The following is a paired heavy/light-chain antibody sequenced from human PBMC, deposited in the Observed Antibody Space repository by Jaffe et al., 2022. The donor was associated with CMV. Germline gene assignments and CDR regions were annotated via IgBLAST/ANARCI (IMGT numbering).Heavy chain of an antibody. D-gene: IGHD6-13*01. CDR1: GDSISSRNW. CDR3: ARMPGAAAVHFDY. Sequence: QMQLQESGPGLVKPSGTLSLNCAVSGDSISSRNWWSWVRQPPGKGLEWIAEIYHTGSTNYNPSLRSRVTISVDKSKNQFSLKLTSVSAADTAVYYCARMPGAAAVHFDYWGQGTLVTVSS. CDR2: IYHTGST. J-gene: IGHJ4*02. V-gene: IGHV4-4*02.
Light chain of an antibody. CDR3: QHYNNWPA. J-gene: IGKJ1*01. V-gene: IGKV3-15*01. CDR1: QSVSSN. CDR2: GAS. Sequence: EIVMTQSPATLSVSPGERATLSCRASQSVSSNLAWYQQKPGQTPRLLIYGASTRATGIPARFSGGGSGTEFTLTISSLQSEDFAVYYCQHYNNWPAFGQGTKVEIK.